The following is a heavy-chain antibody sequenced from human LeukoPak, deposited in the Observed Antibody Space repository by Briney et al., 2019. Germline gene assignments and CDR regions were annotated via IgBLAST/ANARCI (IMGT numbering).Heavy chain of an antibody. D-gene: IGHD3-3*01. CDR2: ISSSSSYI. Sequence: GGSLRLSCAASGFTFSSYEMNWVRQAPGKGLEWVSSISSSSSYIYYAESVKGRFTISRDNAKNSLYLQMNSLRAGDTAVYYCANERSGYYYYFDYWVQGTLVSVPS. J-gene: IGHJ4*02. CDR3: ANERSGYYYYFDY. V-gene: IGHV3-21*01. CDR1: GFTFSSYE.